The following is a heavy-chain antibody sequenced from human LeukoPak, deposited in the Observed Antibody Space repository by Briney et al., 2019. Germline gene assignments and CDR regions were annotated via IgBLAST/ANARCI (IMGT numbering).Heavy chain of an antibody. CDR2: IYYSGST. CDR1: GGSISSYC. Sequence: SETLSLTCTVSGGSISSYCWSWIRQPPGKGLEWIGYIYYSGSTNYNPSLKSRVTISVDTSKNQFSQKLSSVTAADTAVYYCAKAGWSSDNWFDPWGQGTLVTVSS. D-gene: IGHD6-19*01. J-gene: IGHJ5*02. V-gene: IGHV4-59*01. CDR3: AKAGWSSDNWFDP.